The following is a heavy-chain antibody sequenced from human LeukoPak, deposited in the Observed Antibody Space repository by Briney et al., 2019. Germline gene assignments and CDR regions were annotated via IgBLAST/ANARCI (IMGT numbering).Heavy chain of an antibody. Sequence: GGSRRPSCAASGLTFSNYAMSWARKAPGKGLEWVSAISGSGGSTYYADSVKGRFTISRDNSKNTLYLQMNSLRAEDTAVYYCTKGTIWLPFDYWGQGTLVTVSS. V-gene: IGHV3-23*01. CDR3: TKGTIWLPFDY. CDR2: ISGSGGST. J-gene: IGHJ4*02. CDR1: GLTFSNYA. D-gene: IGHD5-18*01.